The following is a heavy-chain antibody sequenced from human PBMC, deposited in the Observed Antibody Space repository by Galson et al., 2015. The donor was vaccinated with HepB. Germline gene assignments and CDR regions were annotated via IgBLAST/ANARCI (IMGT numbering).Heavy chain of an antibody. Sequence: SLRLSCAASGFTFSSYSMNWVRQAPGKGLEWVSSISSSSSHIYYADSVKGRFTISRDNAKNSLYLQMNSLRAEDTAVYYCARGHTVYYYMDVWGKGTTVTVSS. V-gene: IGHV3-21*01. D-gene: IGHD2-2*02. J-gene: IGHJ6*03. CDR2: ISSSSSHI. CDR1: GFTFSSYS. CDR3: ARGHTVYYYMDV.